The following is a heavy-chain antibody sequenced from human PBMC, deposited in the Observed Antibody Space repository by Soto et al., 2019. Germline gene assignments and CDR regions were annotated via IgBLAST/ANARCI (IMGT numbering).Heavy chain of an antibody. Sequence: GGSLRLSCAASGFTFSSNAMSWVRQAPGKGLEWVSGITGSGGITDYADSVKGRFTISRDNSRNTLYLQMNYLRVEDTAVYFCAKHTTLYYDRTGPGDYFDYWGQGTLGTVSS. CDR2: ITGSGGIT. J-gene: IGHJ4*02. V-gene: IGHV3-23*01. CDR3: AKHTTLYYDRTGPGDYFDY. D-gene: IGHD3-22*01. CDR1: GFTFSSNA.